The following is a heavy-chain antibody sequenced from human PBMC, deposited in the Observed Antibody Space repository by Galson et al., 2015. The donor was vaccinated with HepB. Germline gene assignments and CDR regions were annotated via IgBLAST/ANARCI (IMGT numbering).Heavy chain of an antibody. CDR1: GGTFSSYA. CDR3: ASTNSPSRYYDFWSGLGQTYYGMDV. CDR2: IIPIFGTA. D-gene: IGHD3-3*01. Sequence: SVKVSCKASGGTFSSYAISWVRQAPGQGLEWMGGIIPIFGTANYAQKFQGRVTITADKSTSTAYMELSSLRSEDTAVYYCASTNSPSRYYDFWSGLGQTYYGMDVWGQGTTVTVSS. J-gene: IGHJ6*02. V-gene: IGHV1-69*06.